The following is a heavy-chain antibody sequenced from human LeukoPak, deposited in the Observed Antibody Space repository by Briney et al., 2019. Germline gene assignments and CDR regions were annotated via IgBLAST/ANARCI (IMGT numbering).Heavy chain of an antibody. J-gene: IGHJ4*02. Sequence: PGGSLRLSCATSGFTVSSNYMSWVRQAPGKGLEWVSVIYSGGSTYYADSMKGRFTISRDNSKNTLYLQMNSLRAEDTAVYYCARTSVYYDFWSGYNYNLDYWGQGTLVTVSS. CDR1: GFTVSSNY. CDR3: ARTSVYYDFWSGYNYNLDY. D-gene: IGHD3-3*01. V-gene: IGHV3-53*01. CDR2: IYSGGST.